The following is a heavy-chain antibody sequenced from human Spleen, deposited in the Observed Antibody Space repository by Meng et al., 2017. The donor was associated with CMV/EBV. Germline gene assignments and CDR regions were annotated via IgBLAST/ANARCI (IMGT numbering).Heavy chain of an antibody. Sequence: MNWVRQAPGKGLEWVSSISSGGSHIHYADSVKGRFTLSRDNAKNSLYLQMTSLRAEDTAVYYCARDRLLPVLAADSPTNYSYYGMDVWGQGTTVTVSS. CDR2: ISSGGSHI. CDR3: ARDRLLPVLAADSPTNYSYYGMDV. D-gene: IGHD3-3*02. V-gene: IGHV3-21*01. J-gene: IGHJ6*02.